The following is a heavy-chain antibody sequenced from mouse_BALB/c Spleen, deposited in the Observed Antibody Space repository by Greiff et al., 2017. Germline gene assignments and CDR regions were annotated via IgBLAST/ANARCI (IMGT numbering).Heavy chain of an antibody. J-gene: IGHJ3*01. CDR2: ISSGSSTI. Sequence: EVQGVESGGGLVQPGGSRKLSCAASGFTFSSFGMHWVRQAPEKGLEWVAYISSGSSTIYYADTVKGRFTISRDNPKNTLFLQMTSLRSEDTAMYYCAREGSSGPFAYWGQGTLVTVSA. CDR1: GFTFSSFG. D-gene: IGHD3-1*01. CDR3: AREGSSGPFAY. V-gene: IGHV5-17*02.